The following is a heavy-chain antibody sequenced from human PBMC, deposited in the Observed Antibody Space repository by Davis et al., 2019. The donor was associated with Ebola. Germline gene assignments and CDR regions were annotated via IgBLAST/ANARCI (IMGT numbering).Heavy chain of an antibody. J-gene: IGHJ5*02. CDR1: GGSISSSSYY. CDR3: ARGLGIGSWFDP. V-gene: IGHV4-39*07. Sequence: AGSLTLSCTVSGGSISSSSYYWGWIRQPPGKGLEWIGEINHSGSTNYNPSLKSRVTISVDTSKNQFSLKLSSVTAADTAVYYCARGLGIGSWFDPWGQGTLVTVSS. D-gene: IGHD1-26*01. CDR2: INHSGST.